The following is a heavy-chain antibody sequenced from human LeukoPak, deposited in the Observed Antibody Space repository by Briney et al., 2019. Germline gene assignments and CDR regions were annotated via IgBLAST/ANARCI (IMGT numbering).Heavy chain of an antibody. Sequence: SVKVSCKASGGTFSSYAISWVRQAPGQGLEWMGGIIPIFGTANYAQKFQGRVTITADESASTAYMELSSLRSEDTAVYYCANPRYDSSGYYYVDWGQGTLVTVSS. CDR1: GGTFSSYA. CDR2: IIPIFGTA. D-gene: IGHD3-22*01. J-gene: IGHJ4*02. V-gene: IGHV1-69*13. CDR3: ANPRYDSSGYYYVD.